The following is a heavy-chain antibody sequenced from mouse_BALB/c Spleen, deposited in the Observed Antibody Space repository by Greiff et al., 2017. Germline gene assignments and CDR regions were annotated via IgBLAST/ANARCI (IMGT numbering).Heavy chain of an antibody. J-gene: IGHJ4*01. Sequence: EVQLQQSGTVLARPGASVKMSCKASGYSFTSYWMHWVKQRPGQGLEWIGAIYPGNSDTSYNQKFKGTAKLTAVTSASTAYMELSSLTNEDSAVYYCTRSTTVYAMDYWGQGTSVTVSS. CDR2: IYPGNSDT. V-gene: IGHV1-5*01. CDR3: TRSTTVYAMDY. CDR1: GYSFTSYW. D-gene: IGHD1-1*01.